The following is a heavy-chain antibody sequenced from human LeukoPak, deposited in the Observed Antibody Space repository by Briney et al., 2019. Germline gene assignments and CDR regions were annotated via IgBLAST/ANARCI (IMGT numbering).Heavy chain of an antibody. CDR2: IYPGDSDT. CDR3: ARWDVHGAEYFHH. CDR1: GYNFTKYW. J-gene: IGHJ1*01. Sequence: GESLKISCKGSGYNFTKYWIGWVRQMPGKGLEWMGIIYPGDSDTRYSPSFQGQATISADKSVSTAYLQWNSLKASDTAMYYWARWDVHGAEYFHHWGQGTLVTVSS. V-gene: IGHV5-51*01. D-gene: IGHD1-26*01.